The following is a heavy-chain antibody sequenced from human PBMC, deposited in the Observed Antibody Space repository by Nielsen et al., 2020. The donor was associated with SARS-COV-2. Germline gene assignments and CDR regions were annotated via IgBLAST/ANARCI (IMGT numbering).Heavy chain of an antibody. Sequence: SVKVSCKASGGTFSSYAISWVRQAPGQGLEWMGRIIPILGIANYAQKFQGRVTITADKSTSTAYMELSSLRSEDTAVYYCARDPQDSSGWYGGWGQGTLVTVSS. CDR2: IIPILGIA. V-gene: IGHV1-69*04. CDR3: ARDPQDSSGWYGG. J-gene: IGHJ4*02. D-gene: IGHD6-19*01. CDR1: GGTFSSYA.